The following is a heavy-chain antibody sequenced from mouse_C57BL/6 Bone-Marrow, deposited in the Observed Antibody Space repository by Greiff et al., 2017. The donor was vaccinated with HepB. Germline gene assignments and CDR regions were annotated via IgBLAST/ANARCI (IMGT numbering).Heavy chain of an antibody. CDR1: GYTFTSYW. CDR3: ARYPYGGY. CDR2: IDPSDSYT. V-gene: IGHV1-50*01. J-gene: IGHJ2*01. Sequence: QVQLQQPGAELVKPGASVKLSCKASGYTFTSYWVQWVKQRPGQGLEWIGEIDPSDSYTNYNQKFKGKATLTVDTSSSTAYMQLSSLTSEDSAVYYCARYPYGGYWGQGTTLTVSS. D-gene: IGHD1-1*01.